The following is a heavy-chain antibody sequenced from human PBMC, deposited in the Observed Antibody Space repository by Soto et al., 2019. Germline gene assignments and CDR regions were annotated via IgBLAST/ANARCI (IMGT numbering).Heavy chain of an antibody. V-gene: IGHV3-23*01. CDR3: AKVFHDSGRNFFGVAV. CDR2: ISARSTVT. J-gene: IGHJ6*02. CDR1: GFSFHNFA. Sequence: PGGSLRLSCVASGFSFHNFAMRWVRQAPGKGLEWVCSISARSTVTYCAGFARGRFTISRDNSKNTVYLQMNSLTAEDTATYYCAKVFHDSGRNFFGVAVWGQGTTVTVSS. D-gene: IGHD3-10*01.